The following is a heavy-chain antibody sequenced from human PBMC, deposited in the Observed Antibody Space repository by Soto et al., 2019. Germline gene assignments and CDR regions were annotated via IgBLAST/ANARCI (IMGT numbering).Heavy chain of an antibody. CDR2: ISYDGSNK. Sequence: QVQLVESGGGVVQPGRSLRLSCAASGFTCSSYCMHWVRQAPGKGLELVAVISYDGSNKYYADSVKGRFTICRDNSQNELYRQMTSLRAEDTAVYYCAKAPWRNLYYSDYWGQGTLVTFSS. CDR1: GFTCSSYC. CDR3: AKAPWRNLYYSDY. D-gene: IGHD5-12*01. J-gene: IGHJ4*02. V-gene: IGHV3-30*18.